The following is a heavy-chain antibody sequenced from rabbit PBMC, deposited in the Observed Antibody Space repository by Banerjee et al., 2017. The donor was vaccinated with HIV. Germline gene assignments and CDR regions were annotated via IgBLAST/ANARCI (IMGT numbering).Heavy chain of an antibody. CDR2: IYGGSGST. Sequence: QEQLVESGGGLVKPEGSLKLSCTASGFPFSNKAVMCWVRQAPGKGLEWIGCIYGGSGSTWYASWVNGRFTISRSTSLNTVTLQMTSLTAADTATYFCARDTGSSFSSYGMDLWGPGTLVTVS. CDR3: ARDTGSSFSSYGMDL. CDR1: GFPFSNKA. J-gene: IGHJ6*01. V-gene: IGHV1S47*01. D-gene: IGHD8-1*01.